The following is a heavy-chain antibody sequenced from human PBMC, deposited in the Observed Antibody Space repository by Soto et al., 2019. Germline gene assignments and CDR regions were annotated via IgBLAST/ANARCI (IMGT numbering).Heavy chain of an antibody. CDR1: GFTFNTYG. CDR2: ISYDGSDK. CDR3: AKSPNFYCSSPNCYKFYFDF. Sequence: PGRSLRLSCAASGFTFNTYGMHWVRQAPGKGLEWVAVISYDGSDKYYADSVKGRFIISRDNSKNTLYLQMNSLRAEDTAIYYCAKSPNFYCSSPNCYKFYFDFWGQGALVTVSS. D-gene: IGHD2-2*02. V-gene: IGHV3-30*18. J-gene: IGHJ4*02.